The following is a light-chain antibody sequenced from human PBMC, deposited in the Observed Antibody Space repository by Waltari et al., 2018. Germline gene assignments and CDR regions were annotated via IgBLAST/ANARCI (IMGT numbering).Light chain of an antibody. CDR3: AVWDDSLIGRV. Sequence: QSVLSQPPSASGTPGQRVTISCSGTSSNVGSNYVYWYQHLPGTVPKLRIFRNDQRPSGVPDRFSCPKSGTSASLAIGGLQSEDESDYYCAVWDDSLIGRVFGGGTKLTVL. J-gene: IGLJ3*02. CDR1: SSNVGSNY. V-gene: IGLV1-47*01. CDR2: RND.